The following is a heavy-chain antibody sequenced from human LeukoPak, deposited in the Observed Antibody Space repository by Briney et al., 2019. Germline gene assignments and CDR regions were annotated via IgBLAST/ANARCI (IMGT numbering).Heavy chain of an antibody. CDR2: ISPVFGTP. J-gene: IGHJ4*02. CDR1: GATFSSYP. D-gene: IGHD6-13*01. Sequence: SVKVSCKASGATFSSYPISWLRQAPGPGLEWMGGISPVFGTPKYAQKFQGRVTITTDESTTTAYMELRSLRSDDTAVYYCARPRYSSSWYHPFDYWGQGTLVTVSS. CDR3: ARPRYSSSWYHPFDY. V-gene: IGHV1-69*05.